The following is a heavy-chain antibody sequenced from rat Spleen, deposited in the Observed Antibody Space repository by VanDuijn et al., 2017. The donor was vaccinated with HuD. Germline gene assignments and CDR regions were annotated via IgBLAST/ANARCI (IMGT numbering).Heavy chain of an antibody. CDR2: ISSDGRRN. CDR3: ARRHYGYTDYFDY. Sequence: EVQLVESGGGLVQPGRSMKLSCAASGFTFSNYHMAWVRQAPTKGLEWVASISSDGRRNYYRDSVKGRFTISRDNAKTTLSLQMDSLRSEDTATYYCARRHYGYTDYFDYWGQGVMGTVSS. J-gene: IGHJ2*01. V-gene: IGHV5-25*01. CDR1: GFTFSNYH. D-gene: IGHD1-9*01.